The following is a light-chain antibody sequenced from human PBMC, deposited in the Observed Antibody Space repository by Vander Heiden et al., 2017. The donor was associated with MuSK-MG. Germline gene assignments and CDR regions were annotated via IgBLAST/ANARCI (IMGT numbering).Light chain of an antibody. CDR3: QQYNSYSWT. CDR1: QSISSW. J-gene: IGKJ1*01. CDR2: KAS. Sequence: DIQMPQSPSTLSASVGDRVTITCRASQSISSWLAWYQQKPGKAPKLLIDKASSLESGVPSRCSGSGSGTEFTLTISSLQPDDFATYYCQQYNSYSWTFGQGTKVEIK. V-gene: IGKV1-5*03.